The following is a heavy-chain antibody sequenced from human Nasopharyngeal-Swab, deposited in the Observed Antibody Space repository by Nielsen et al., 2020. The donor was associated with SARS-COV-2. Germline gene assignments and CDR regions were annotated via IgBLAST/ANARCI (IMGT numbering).Heavy chain of an antibody. J-gene: IGHJ6*03. CDR2: LYIDSGT. V-gene: IGHV3-53*01. CDR1: GISVSRND. Sequence: GESLKISCSVSGISVSRNDITWVRQAPGKGLEWVSVLYIDSGTFYADSVKGRFTISRDNSKNTVYLQLSSLGAEDTAVYYCARLHYYYMDFWGKGTTLTVSS. CDR3: ARLHYYYMDF.